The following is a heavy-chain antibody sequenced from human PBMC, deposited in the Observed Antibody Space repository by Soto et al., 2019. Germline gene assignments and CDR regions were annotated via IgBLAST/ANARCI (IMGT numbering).Heavy chain of an antibody. CDR1: GGSISSGGYP. D-gene: IGHD3-9*01. V-gene: IGHV4-30-2*01. CDR2: IYHSGST. CDR3: ARGLYYDILTGYYPFDP. J-gene: IGHJ5*02. Sequence: SETLSLTCAVSGGSISSGGYPWSWIRQPPGKGLEWIGYIYHSGSTYYNPSLKSRVTISVDTSKNQFSLKLSSVTAADTAVYYCARGLYYDILTGYYPFDPWGQGTLVTVSS.